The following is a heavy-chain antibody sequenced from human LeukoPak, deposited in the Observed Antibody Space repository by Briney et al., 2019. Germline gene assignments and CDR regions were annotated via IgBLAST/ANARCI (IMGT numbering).Heavy chain of an antibody. D-gene: IGHD2-15*01. CDR1: GGSISSSSYY. CDR2: IYYSGST. Sequence: PSETLSLTCTVSGGSISSSSYYWGWIRQPPGKGLEWIGSIYYSGSTYYNPFLKSRVTISVDTSKNQFSLKLSSVTAADTAVYYCARRSRGGPRGWAFDIWGQGTMVTVSS. V-gene: IGHV4-39*01. CDR3: ARRSRGGPRGWAFDI. J-gene: IGHJ3*02.